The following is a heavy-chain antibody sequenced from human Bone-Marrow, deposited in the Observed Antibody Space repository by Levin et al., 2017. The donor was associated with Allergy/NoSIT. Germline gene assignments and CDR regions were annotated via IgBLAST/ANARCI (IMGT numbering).Heavy chain of an antibody. CDR2: ISGSGGST. Sequence: GGSLRLSCAASGFTFSSYAMSWVRQAPGKGLEWVSAISGSGGSTYYADSVKGRFTISRDNSKNTLYLQMNSLRAEDTAVYYCAKESITIFGVVTGAVDYWGQGTLVTVSS. J-gene: IGHJ4*02. CDR3: AKESITIFGVVTGAVDY. CDR1: GFTFSSYA. D-gene: IGHD3-3*01. V-gene: IGHV3-23*01.